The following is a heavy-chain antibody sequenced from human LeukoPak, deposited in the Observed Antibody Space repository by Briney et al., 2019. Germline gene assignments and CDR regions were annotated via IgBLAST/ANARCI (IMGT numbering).Heavy chain of an antibody. Sequence: HPGGSLRLSCAASGFTLSSYAMSWVRQAPGKGLEWVSAISVSGNTYHADSVKGRFSISRDNSKNTLYLQVNGLRTEDTAVYYCAKLAKYFYGSETYYFFEHWGQGTPVTASS. CDR3: AKLAKYFYGSETYYFFEH. V-gene: IGHV3-23*01. CDR2: ISVSGNT. D-gene: IGHD3-10*01. J-gene: IGHJ4*02. CDR1: GFTLSSYA.